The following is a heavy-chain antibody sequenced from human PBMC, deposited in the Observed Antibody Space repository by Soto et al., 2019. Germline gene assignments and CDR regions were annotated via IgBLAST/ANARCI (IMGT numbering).Heavy chain of an antibody. CDR3: ASRYSYGHFDY. CDR1: GASISSSY. CDR2: IYNSGST. Sequence: QVQLQESGPGLVKPSETLSPTCTVSGASISSSYWSWIRQPPGKGLEWIGYIYNSGSTTYNPSLKSRVTISVDTSKNQFSLKLSSVTAADTAVYYCASRYSYGHFDYWGQGTLVTVSS. J-gene: IGHJ4*02. D-gene: IGHD5-18*01. V-gene: IGHV4-59*08.